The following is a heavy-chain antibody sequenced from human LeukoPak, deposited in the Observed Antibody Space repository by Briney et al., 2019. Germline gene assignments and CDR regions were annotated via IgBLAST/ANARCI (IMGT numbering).Heavy chain of an antibody. D-gene: IGHD2-21*02. CDR3: ARVCGDCSYFDY. J-gene: IGHJ4*02. Sequence: TGGSLRLSCEASGFTFSTYEMNWVRQTPGKGLEWVSCIGSSGSTIYYADSVKGRFTISRDNAKNSLFLQMNSLRAEDTAVYYCARVCGDCSYFDYWGQGTLVTVSS. V-gene: IGHV3-48*03. CDR1: GFTFSTYE. CDR2: IGSSGSTI.